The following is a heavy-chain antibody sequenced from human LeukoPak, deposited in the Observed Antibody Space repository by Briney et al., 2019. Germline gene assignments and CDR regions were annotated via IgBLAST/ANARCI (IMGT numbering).Heavy chain of an antibody. CDR1: GFTFSSYG. Sequence: PGRSLRLSCAASGFTFSSYGMHWVRQAPGKGLEWVAVIWYDGSNKYYADSVKGRFTISRDNSKNTLYLQMISLRAEDTAVYYCTRLAAAGSGRWAPDYWGQGTLVAVSS. D-gene: IGHD1-14*01. V-gene: IGHV3-33*01. CDR3: TRLAAAGSGRWAPDY. J-gene: IGHJ4*02. CDR2: IWYDGSNK.